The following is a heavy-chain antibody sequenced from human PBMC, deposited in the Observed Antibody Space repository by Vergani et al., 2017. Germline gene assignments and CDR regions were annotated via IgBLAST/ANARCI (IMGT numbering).Heavy chain of an antibody. CDR3: ARDRGESITMIVVVIPDY. J-gene: IGHJ4*02. CDR1: GYTFTSYA. V-gene: IGHV1-3*04. CDR2: INTGNGNT. Sequence: QVQLVQSGAEVKKPGASVKVSCKASGYTFTSYAMHWVRQAPGQRLEWMGWINTGNGNTKYSQKFQGRVTITRDTSASTAYMELSSLRSEDTAVYYCARDRGESITMIVVVIPDYWGQGTLVTVSS. D-gene: IGHD3-22*01.